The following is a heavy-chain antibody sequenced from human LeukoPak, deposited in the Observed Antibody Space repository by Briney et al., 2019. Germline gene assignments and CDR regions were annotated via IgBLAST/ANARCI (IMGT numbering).Heavy chain of an antibody. CDR3: ARGGRAFDV. J-gene: IGHJ3*01. CDR1: GGSISSSSYY. CDR2: IYHSGKA. V-gene: IGHV4-39*07. Sequence: SETLSLTCTVSGGSISSSSYYWGWILQPPGKGLEWIGYIYHSGKAYYNPSLESRVTISVDRSKNHFSLNLNSVTAADTSVYYCARGGRAFDVWGQGTRISVSP.